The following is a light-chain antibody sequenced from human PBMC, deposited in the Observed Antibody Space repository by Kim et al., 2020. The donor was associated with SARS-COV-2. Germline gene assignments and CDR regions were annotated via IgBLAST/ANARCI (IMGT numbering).Light chain of an antibody. V-gene: IGKV1-17*01. J-gene: IGKJ5*01. Sequence: ADVGDRGNITCRARQDIRNDLGWYQQNPGRAPKRLIYGASSLQSGVPSRFSGSGSGTEFTLTISSVQPEDFATYFCLQHSTYPITFGQGTRLESK. CDR2: GAS. CDR3: LQHSTYPIT. CDR1: QDIRND.